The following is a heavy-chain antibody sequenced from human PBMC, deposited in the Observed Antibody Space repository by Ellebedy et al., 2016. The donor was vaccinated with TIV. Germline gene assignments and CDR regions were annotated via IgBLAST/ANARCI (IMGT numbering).Heavy chain of an antibody. CDR1: GFTFSSYW. J-gene: IGHJ4*02. Sequence: GESLKISCAASGFTFSSYWMHWVRQAPGKGLVWVSRINSDGNSTSYADSVKGRFTISRDNAKNTLYLQMNSLRAEDTAVYYCARLIESGDYWGQGTLVTVSS. CDR3: ARLIESGDY. CDR2: INSDGNST. D-gene: IGHD2-21*01. V-gene: IGHV3-74*01.